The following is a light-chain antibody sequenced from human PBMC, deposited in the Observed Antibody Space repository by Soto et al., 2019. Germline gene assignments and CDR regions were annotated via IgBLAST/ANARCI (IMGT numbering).Light chain of an antibody. V-gene: IGKV1-33*01. CDR3: QQYDNLPPFT. J-gene: IGKJ3*01. CDR1: QDISTY. Sequence: DIPMTQSPSSLSASVGDRVTITCQASQDISTYLNWYQQKPGKAPKLLIYDASNLETGVPSRFSGSGSGTDFTFTISSLQPEDIATYYCQQYDNLPPFTVGPGTKVDIK. CDR2: DAS.